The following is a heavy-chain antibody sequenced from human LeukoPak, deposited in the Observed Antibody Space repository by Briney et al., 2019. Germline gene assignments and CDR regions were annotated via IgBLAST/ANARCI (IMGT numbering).Heavy chain of an antibody. Sequence: ASVKVSCKASGHTFTNYYINWVRQAPGQGLEWMGIINPSGGSTSYAQKFQGRVTMTRDMSTSTVYMELSSLRSEDTAVYYCARDGYCSGGSCSGFDYWGQGTLVTVSS. CDR1: GHTFTNYY. CDR3: ARDGYCSGGSCSGFDY. V-gene: IGHV1-46*01. D-gene: IGHD2-15*01. CDR2: INPSGGST. J-gene: IGHJ4*02.